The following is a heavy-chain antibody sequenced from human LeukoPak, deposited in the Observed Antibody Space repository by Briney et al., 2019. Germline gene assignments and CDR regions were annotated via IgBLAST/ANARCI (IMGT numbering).Heavy chain of an antibody. CDR1: GFTFSSYG. CDR2: IWYDGSNK. D-gene: IGHD3-10*01. J-gene: IGHJ6*02. Sequence: GGSLRLSCAASGFTFSSYGMHWARQAPGKGLEWVAVIWYDGSNKYYADSVKGRFTISRDNSKNTLYLQMNSLRAEDTAVYYCARDLEVLWFGSMDVWGQGTTVTVSS. CDR3: ARDLEVLWFGSMDV. V-gene: IGHV3-33*08.